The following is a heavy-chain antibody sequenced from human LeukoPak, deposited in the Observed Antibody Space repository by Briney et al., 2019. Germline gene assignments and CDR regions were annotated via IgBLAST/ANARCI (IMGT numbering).Heavy chain of an antibody. J-gene: IGHJ5*02. Sequence: SETLSLTCTVSGGSVSSGSYYWSWIRQPPGKGLEWIGYIYYSGSTNYNPSLKSRVTISVDTSKNQFSLKLSSVTAADTAVYYCARLAGIAVAGTWWFDPWGQGTLVTVSS. D-gene: IGHD6-19*01. CDR2: IYYSGST. V-gene: IGHV4-61*01. CDR1: GGSVSSGSYY. CDR3: ARLAGIAVAGTWWFDP.